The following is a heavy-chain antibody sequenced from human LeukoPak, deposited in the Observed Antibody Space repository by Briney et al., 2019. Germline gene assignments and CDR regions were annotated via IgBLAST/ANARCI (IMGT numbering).Heavy chain of an antibody. J-gene: IGHJ4*02. Sequence: GGSLRLSCAASGFTFSSYWMTWVRQAPGKGLEWVANIKHNGDELNYVDSVEDRFTISRDNAKNSLYLHMTGLRAEDTAVYYCARELHTFDSWGQGTLVTVSS. CDR1: GFTFSSYW. CDR3: ARELHTFDS. V-gene: IGHV3-7*01. CDR2: IKHNGDEL. D-gene: IGHD3-10*01.